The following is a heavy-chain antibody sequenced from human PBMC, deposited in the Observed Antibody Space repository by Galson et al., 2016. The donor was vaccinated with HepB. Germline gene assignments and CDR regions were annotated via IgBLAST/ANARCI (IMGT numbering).Heavy chain of an antibody. D-gene: IGHD3-10*01. Sequence: SLRLSCAVSGFTFSSYAMSWVHQSPGKGLEWVSSISSSGEHISFADSVKGRLTISRDNSKNTVSLLMSSLRVEDTAIYYCAKVGFSDLDHWGQGTLVTVSS. CDR1: GFTFSSYA. J-gene: IGHJ4*02. CDR2: ISSSGEHI. CDR3: AKVGFSDLDH. V-gene: IGHV3-23*01.